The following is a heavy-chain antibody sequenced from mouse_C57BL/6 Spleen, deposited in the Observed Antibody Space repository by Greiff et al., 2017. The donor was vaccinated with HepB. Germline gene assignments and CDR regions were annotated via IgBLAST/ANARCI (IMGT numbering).Heavy chain of an antibody. J-gene: IGHJ4*01. Sequence: QVQLQQPGAELVKPGASVKMSCKASGYTFTSYWITWVKQRPGQGLEWIGDIYPGSGSTNYNEKFKSKATLTVDTSSSTAYMQLSSLTSEDSAVYYCARGVVGDYYAMDYWGQGTSVTVSS. CDR3: ARGVVGDYYAMDY. D-gene: IGHD1-1*01. V-gene: IGHV1-55*01. CDR1: GYTFTSYW. CDR2: IYPGSGST.